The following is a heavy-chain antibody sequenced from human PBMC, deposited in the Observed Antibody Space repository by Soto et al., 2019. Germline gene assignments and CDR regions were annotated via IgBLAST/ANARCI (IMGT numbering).Heavy chain of an antibody. CDR3: ARESSGGRSYETPSSYYYYMDV. D-gene: IGHD2-15*01. CDR1: GGNFSRYT. Sequence: GASAKVSCKAYGGNFSRYTISWVRQAPGQGLEWMGRIIPILGIANYAQKLQGRVTITAEKSTSTADMELSSLRTEDTAGYYCARESSGGRSYETPSSYYYYMDVWGIETTVTVSS. J-gene: IGHJ6*03. V-gene: IGHV1-69*04. CDR2: IIPILGIA.